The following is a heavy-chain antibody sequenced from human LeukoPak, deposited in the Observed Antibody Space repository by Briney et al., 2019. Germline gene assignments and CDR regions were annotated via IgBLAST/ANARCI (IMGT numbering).Heavy chain of an antibody. CDR1: GYTFTSYD. CDR3: ARGRVVPAAKGNWFDP. CDR2: MNPNSGNT. J-gene: IGHJ5*02. V-gene: IGHV1-8*01. Sequence: ASVKVSCKASGYTFTSYDINWVRQATGQGLEWMGWMNPNSGNTGYAQKLQGRVTMTRNTSISTAYMELSSLRSEDTAVYYCARGRVVPAAKGNWFDPWGQGTLVTVSS. D-gene: IGHD2-2*01.